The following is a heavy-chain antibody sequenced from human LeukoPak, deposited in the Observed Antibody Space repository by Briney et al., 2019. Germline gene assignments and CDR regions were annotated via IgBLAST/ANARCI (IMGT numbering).Heavy chain of an antibody. V-gene: IGHV4-59*01. J-gene: IGHJ6*02. Sequence: SETLSLTCTVSGGSISSYYWSWIRQPPGKGLEWNGYIYYSGSTNYNPSLKSRVTISVDTSKNQFSLKLSSVTAADTAVYYCARAKSIAAAGPYYYYGMDVSGQGTTVTVSS. CDR2: IYYSGST. CDR3: ARAKSIAAAGPYYYYGMDV. D-gene: IGHD6-13*01. CDR1: GGSISSYY.